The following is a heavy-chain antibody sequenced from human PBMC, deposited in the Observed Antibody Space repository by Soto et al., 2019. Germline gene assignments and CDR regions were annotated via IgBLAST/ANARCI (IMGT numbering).Heavy chain of an antibody. Sequence: GESLKISCYGSGYRFDHFWIGWVRQMPGEGLEWMGIIYPGDSEIRYSPSLQGQVTISVDKSISTAYLQWNSLEASDTAIYFCARRTCNGDTCFNWDMDWFDPWGQGTLVTVSS. CDR3: ARRTCNGDTCFNWDMDWFDP. J-gene: IGHJ5*02. CDR1: GYRFDHFW. D-gene: IGHD2-21*02. V-gene: IGHV5-51*01. CDR2: IYPGDSEI.